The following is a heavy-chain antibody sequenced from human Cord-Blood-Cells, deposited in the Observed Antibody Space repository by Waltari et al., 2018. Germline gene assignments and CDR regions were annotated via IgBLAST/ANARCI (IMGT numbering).Heavy chain of an antibody. J-gene: IGHJ4*02. CDR2: INSDGSST. Sequence: EVQLVESGGGLVQPGGSLRLSCAPSGFTFSSYWMHWFRQAPGKGLVGVSRINSDGSSTSYADSVKGRFTISRDNAKNTLYLQMNSLRAEDTAVYYCARVPDFYGSGSYYFDYWGQGTLVTVSS. D-gene: IGHD3-10*01. CDR1: GFTFSSYW. V-gene: IGHV3-74*01. CDR3: ARVPDFYGSGSYYFDY.